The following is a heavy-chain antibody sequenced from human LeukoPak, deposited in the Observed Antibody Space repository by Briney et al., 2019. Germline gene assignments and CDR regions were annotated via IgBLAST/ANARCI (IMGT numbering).Heavy chain of an antibody. J-gene: IGHJ4*02. V-gene: IGHV1-24*01. CDR2: FDPKDGDT. CDR1: GYTLTELS. D-gene: IGHD1-26*01. Sequence: ASVKVSCKVSGYTLTELSVHWVRQAPGKGLEWMGNFDPKDGDTIYAQRFQGRITMTEDTSTGTASLEVISLRSEDTAIYYCAIGRSYYPLEYWGQGTLVTVSS. CDR3: AIGRSYYPLEY.